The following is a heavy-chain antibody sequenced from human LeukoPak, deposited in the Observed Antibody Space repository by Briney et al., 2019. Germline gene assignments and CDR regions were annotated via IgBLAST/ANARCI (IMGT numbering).Heavy chain of an antibody. Sequence: VKVSCKASGGTFSSYAISWVRQAPGQGLEWMGGIIPIFGTANYAQKFQGRVTITADESTSTAYMELSSLRSEDTAVYYCASEGALYYDILTGYCPFDYWGQGTLVTVSS. CDR1: GGTFSSYA. V-gene: IGHV1-69*01. CDR3: ASEGALYYDILTGYCPFDY. D-gene: IGHD3-9*01. J-gene: IGHJ4*02. CDR2: IIPIFGTA.